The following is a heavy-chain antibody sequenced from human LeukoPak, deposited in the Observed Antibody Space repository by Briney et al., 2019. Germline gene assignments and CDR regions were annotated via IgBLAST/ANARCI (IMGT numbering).Heavy chain of an antibody. V-gene: IGHV4-59*08. J-gene: IGHJ5*02. D-gene: IGHD6-19*01. Sequence: SETLSLTCTVSGGSISNYYWSWIRQPPGKGLEWIGYAYYSGSTNYNPSLESRVTMSVDTSKNKFTLKLSSVTAADTAVYYCARNAAVATSRSWFDPWGQGTLVTVSS. CDR1: GGSISNYY. CDR3: ARNAAVATSRSWFDP. CDR2: AYYSGST.